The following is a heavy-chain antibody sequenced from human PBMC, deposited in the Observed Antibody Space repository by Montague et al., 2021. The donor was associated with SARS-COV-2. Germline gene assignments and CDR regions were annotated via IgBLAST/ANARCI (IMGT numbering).Heavy chain of an antibody. V-gene: IGHV4-34*01. CDR3: ARRQLGYCDGVGCPLDAFDI. D-gene: IGHD2-15*01. CDR1: GESFSGYY. CDR2: ITDGGNT. Sequence: SETLSLTCAVYGESFSGYYWSWIRQPPGMGLEWIGGITDGGNTDYNPSLKSRVTLSVDTSKRHFSLTLTSLTAVDTSVYYCARRQLGYCDGVGCPLDAFDIWGQGTTVTVSS. J-gene: IGHJ3*02.